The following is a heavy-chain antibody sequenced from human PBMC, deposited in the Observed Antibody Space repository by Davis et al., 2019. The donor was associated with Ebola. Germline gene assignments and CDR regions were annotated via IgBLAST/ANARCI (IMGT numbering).Heavy chain of an antibody. D-gene: IGHD2-2*01. V-gene: IGHV4-59*01. Sequence: PSETLSLTCAVYGGSFSGYYWSWIRQPPGKGLEWIGYIYYSGSTNYNPSLKSRVTISVDTSKNQFSLKLSSVTAADTAVYYCARERYCSSTSCYRDDAFDIWGQGTMVTVSS. CDR3: ARERYCSSTSCYRDDAFDI. CDR2: IYYSGST. CDR1: GGSFSGYY. J-gene: IGHJ3*02.